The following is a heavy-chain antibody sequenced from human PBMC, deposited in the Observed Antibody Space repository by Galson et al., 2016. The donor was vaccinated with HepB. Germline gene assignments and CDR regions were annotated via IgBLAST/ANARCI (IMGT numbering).Heavy chain of an antibody. D-gene: IGHD5-18*01. Sequence: SLRLSCAASGFTFSTYAMNWVRQAPGKGLEWVSGISDNGGSTYYADSVKGRFTISRDNSKNTLYLQMNSLRAEDTAVYYCVRGGDTVIGAAFDVWGQGTMVTVSS. V-gene: IGHV3-23*01. CDR1: GFTFSTYA. CDR2: ISDNGGST. J-gene: IGHJ3*01. CDR3: VRGGDTVIGAAFDV.